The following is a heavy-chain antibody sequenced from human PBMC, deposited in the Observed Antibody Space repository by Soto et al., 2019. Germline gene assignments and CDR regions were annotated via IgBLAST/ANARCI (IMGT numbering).Heavy chain of an antibody. CDR3: ARIKTTYYYDSSGYPDY. Sequence: PGESLKISCKGSGYSFTSYWIGWVRQMPGKGLEWMGIIYPGDSDTRYSPSFQGQVTISADKSISTAYLQWSSLKASDTAMYYCARIKTTYYYDSSGYPDYWGQGTLVTVSS. V-gene: IGHV5-51*01. CDR2: IYPGDSDT. J-gene: IGHJ4*02. D-gene: IGHD3-22*01. CDR1: GYSFTSYW.